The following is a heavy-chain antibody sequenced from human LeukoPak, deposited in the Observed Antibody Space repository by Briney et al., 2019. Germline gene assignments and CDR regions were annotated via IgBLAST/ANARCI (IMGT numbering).Heavy chain of an antibody. Sequence: PGRSLRLSCATSGFSFRNYAMHWVRQPPGKGLEWVTVISYDGGKKYYADSVKGRFTISRDNSKNTLYVQMNSLRGSDTAVYYCARDRGRQAVAGSHDAFDIWGQGTTVIVSP. CDR2: ISYDGGKK. J-gene: IGHJ3*02. CDR1: GFSFRNYA. V-gene: IGHV3-30*04. CDR3: ARDRGRQAVAGSHDAFDI. D-gene: IGHD6-19*01.